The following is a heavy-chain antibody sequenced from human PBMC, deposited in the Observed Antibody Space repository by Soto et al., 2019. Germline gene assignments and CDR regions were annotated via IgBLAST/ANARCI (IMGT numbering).Heavy chain of an antibody. Sequence: GGSLRLSCVASGFTFNSYSMNWVRQAPGKGLEWVSSISSANAYIYYADSVKGRFTISRDNARNSLYLQMNSLRSEDTAVYYCARSAEKLLMVYATPDYNWFDPWGQGTLVTVSS. CDR2: ISSANAYI. CDR3: ARSAEKLLMVYATPDYNWFDP. J-gene: IGHJ5*02. CDR1: GFTFNSYS. V-gene: IGHV3-21*04. D-gene: IGHD2-8*01.